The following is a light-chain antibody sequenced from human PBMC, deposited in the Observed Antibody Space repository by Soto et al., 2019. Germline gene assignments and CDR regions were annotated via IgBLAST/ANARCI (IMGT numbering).Light chain of an antibody. J-gene: IGLJ1*01. Sequence: QSVLTQPPSASGTPGQRVTISCSGSSSNIGSNTVHWYQQLPGTAPNLLIYSNNQRPSRVPDRLSGSKSGTSAALAISGLQSEDEADYYCAAWYDSLNGYVFGTGTKLTVL. CDR2: SNN. V-gene: IGLV1-44*01. CDR3: AAWYDSLNGYV. CDR1: SSNIGSNT.